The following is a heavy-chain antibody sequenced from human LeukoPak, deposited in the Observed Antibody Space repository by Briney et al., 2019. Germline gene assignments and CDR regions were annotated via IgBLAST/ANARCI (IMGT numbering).Heavy chain of an antibody. CDR1: GGSFSGYY. J-gene: IGHJ4*02. CDR2: INHSGST. D-gene: IGHD4-17*01. Sequence: SETLSLTCAVYGGSFSGYYWSWIRQPPGKGLEWIGEINHSGSTNYNPSLKSRVTISVDTSKNQFSLKLSSVTAADTAVYYCARDTTVTTLDYWGQGTLGTVSS. CDR3: ARDTTVTTLDY. V-gene: IGHV4-34*01.